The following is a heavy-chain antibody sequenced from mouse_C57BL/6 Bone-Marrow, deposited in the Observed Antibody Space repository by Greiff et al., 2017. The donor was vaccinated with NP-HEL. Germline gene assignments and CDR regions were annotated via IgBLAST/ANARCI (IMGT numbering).Heavy chain of an antibody. J-gene: IGHJ2*01. CDR1: GYTFTDYY. V-gene: IGHV1-26*01. D-gene: IGHD2-4*01. CDR3: ARGGLRRDFDY. CDR2: INPNHGGT. Sequence: EVQLQQSGPELVKPGASVKISCKASGYTFTDYYLHWVKQSHGKSLEWIGDINPNHGGTSYNQKFKGKATLTVDKSSSTAYMELRSLTSEDSAVYYCARGGLRRDFDYWGQGTTLTVSS.